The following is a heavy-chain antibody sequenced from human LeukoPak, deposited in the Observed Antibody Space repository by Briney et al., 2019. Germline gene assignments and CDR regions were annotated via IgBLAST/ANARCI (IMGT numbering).Heavy chain of an antibody. D-gene: IGHD2-21*01. CDR3: ARDGVEFYNWFDP. V-gene: IGHV3-74*01. CDR2: INSDGSST. J-gene: IGHJ5*02. Sequence: QAGGSLRLSCAASGFTFTNYWMHWVRHAPGKGLVWVSRINSDGSSTTYADSVKGRFTISRDNAKNTLYLQMNSLRAEDTAVYYCARDGVEFYNWFDPWGQGTLVTVSS. CDR1: GFTFTNYW.